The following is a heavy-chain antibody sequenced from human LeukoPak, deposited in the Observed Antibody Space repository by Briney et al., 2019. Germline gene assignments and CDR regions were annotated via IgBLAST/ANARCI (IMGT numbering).Heavy chain of an antibody. CDR3: AKGDYGDYGYFDY. V-gene: IGHV3-23*01. Sequence: GGSLRLSCAASGFTFSSYAMSWVRQAPGKGLEWVSGISGSGGSTYYADSVKGGFTISRDNSKNTLYLQMTSLRAEDTAVYYCAKGDYGDYGYFDYWGQGTLVTVSS. CDR1: GFTFSSYA. D-gene: IGHD4-17*01. J-gene: IGHJ4*02. CDR2: ISGSGGST.